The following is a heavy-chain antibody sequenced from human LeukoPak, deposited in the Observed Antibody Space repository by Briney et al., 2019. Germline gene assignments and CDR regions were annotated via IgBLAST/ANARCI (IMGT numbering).Heavy chain of an antibody. V-gene: IGHV4-31*03. CDR3: ARVFYGSGIDY. J-gene: IGHJ4*02. CDR2: ISYSGST. D-gene: IGHD3-10*01. CDR1: GGSISSGGYY. Sequence: TSETLSLTCTVSGGSISSGGYYWTWIRQHPGKGLEWIGYISYSGSTYYNPSLESRITISVDTSKNHFSLKLSSVTAADTAVYYCARVFYGSGIDYWGQGTLVTVSS.